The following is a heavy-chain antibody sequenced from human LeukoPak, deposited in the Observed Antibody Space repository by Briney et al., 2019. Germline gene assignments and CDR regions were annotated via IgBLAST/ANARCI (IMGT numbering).Heavy chain of an antibody. V-gene: IGHV3-11*05. CDR1: GFTFSDYY. Sequence: GGSLRLSCAASGFTFSDYYMSWIRQAPGRGLEWVSYISSSRSYTNYADSVEGRFTISRDNAKNSLYLQMNSLRAEDTAVYYCAREGHCSSTRCYADFDYWGQGTLVTVSS. CDR2: ISSSRSYT. D-gene: IGHD2-2*01. CDR3: AREGHCSSTRCYADFDY. J-gene: IGHJ4*02.